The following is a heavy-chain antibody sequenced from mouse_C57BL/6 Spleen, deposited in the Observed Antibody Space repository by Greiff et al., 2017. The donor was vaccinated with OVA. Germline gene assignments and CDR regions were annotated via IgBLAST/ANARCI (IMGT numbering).Heavy chain of an antibody. CDR1: GYSFTSYY. CDR2: IYPGSGNT. CDR3: ARGVYGYPFDV. D-gene: IGHD2-2*01. V-gene: IGHV1-66*01. J-gene: IGHJ1*03. Sequence: QVQLKQSGPELVKPGASVKISCKASGYSFTSYYIHWVKQRPGQGLEWIGWIYPGSGNTKYNEKFKGKATLTADTSSSTAYMQLSSLTSEDSAVYYCARGVYGYPFDVWGTGTTVTVSS.